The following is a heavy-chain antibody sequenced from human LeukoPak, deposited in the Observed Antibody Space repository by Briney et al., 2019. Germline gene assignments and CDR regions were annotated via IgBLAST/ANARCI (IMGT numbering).Heavy chain of an antibody. CDR1: GFTFSDSA. Sequence: GGSLRLSCAASGFTFSDSAMHWVRQASGKGLEWVGRIRSKANSYATAYAASVKGRFTISREDSKNTAYLQMNSLKTEDTAVYFCTRVLAAAANALDIWGQGTMVTVSS. D-gene: IGHD6-13*01. CDR3: TRVLAAAANALDI. J-gene: IGHJ3*02. V-gene: IGHV3-73*01. CDR2: IRSKANSYAT.